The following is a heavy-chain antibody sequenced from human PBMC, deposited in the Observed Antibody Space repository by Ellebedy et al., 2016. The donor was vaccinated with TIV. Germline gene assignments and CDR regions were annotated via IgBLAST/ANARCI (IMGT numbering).Heavy chain of an antibody. J-gene: IGHJ6*02. Sequence: AASVKVSCKASGYTFTGYYMHWVRQAPGQGLEWMGWINPNSGGTNYAQKFQGRVTMTRDTSISTAYMELSRLRSDDTAVYYCARVELSGWSGLDYYYYGMDVWGQGTTVTVSS. D-gene: IGHD6-19*01. CDR3: ARVELSGWSGLDYYYYGMDV. CDR1: GYTFTGYY. V-gene: IGHV1-2*02. CDR2: INPNSGGT.